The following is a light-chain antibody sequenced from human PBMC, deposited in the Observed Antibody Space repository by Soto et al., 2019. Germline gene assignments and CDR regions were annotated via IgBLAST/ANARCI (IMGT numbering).Light chain of an antibody. CDR3: QQYGRSPRT. CDR2: GAS. CDR1: QSVSISY. V-gene: IGKV3-20*01. Sequence: EIVLTQSPGTLSLSPGERATLSCRASQSVSISYLVWYQQKFGQAPRLLIYGASSRATGVPDRFSGSGSGTDFTLTISRLEPEDFAVYYCQQYGRSPRTFGQGTKVEIK. J-gene: IGKJ1*01.